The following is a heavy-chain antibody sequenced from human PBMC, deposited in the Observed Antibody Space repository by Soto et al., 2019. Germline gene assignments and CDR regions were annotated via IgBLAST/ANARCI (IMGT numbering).Heavy chain of an antibody. V-gene: IGHV3-30-3*01. CDR1: GFTFSSYA. CDR3: ARLAGYCSSTSCYGNFDY. Sequence: GGSLRLSCAASGFTFSSYAMHWVRQAPGKGLEWVAVISYDGSNKYYADSVKGRFTISRDNSKNTLYLQMNSLRAEDTAVYYCARLAGYCSSTSCYGNFDYWGQGTLVTVSS. D-gene: IGHD2-2*03. CDR2: ISYDGSNK. J-gene: IGHJ4*02.